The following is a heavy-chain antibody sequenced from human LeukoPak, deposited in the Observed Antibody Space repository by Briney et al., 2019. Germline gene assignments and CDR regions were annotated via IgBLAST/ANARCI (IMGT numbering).Heavy chain of an antibody. J-gene: IGHJ6*03. CDR3: ARYVYYYYYMDV. D-gene: IGHD3-10*02. Sequence: PSETLSLTCTVSGGSISGSSYYWGWIRQPPGKGLEWIGSIYYSGSTYYNPSLKSRVTISVDTSKNQFSLKLSSVTAADTAVYYCARYVYYYYYMDVWGKGTTVTVSS. CDR1: GGSISGSSYY. CDR2: IYYSGST. V-gene: IGHV4-39*01.